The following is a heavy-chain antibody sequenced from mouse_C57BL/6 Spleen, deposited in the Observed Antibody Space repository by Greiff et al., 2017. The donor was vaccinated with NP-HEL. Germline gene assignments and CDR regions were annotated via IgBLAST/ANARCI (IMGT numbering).Heavy chain of an antibody. CDR3: ARWIGTWYFDV. D-gene: IGHD4-1*01. J-gene: IGHJ1*03. Sequence: VQLQQPGAELVMPGASVKLSCKASGYTFTSYWMHWVKQRPGQGLEWIGEIDPSDSYTNYNQKFKGKSTLTVDKSSSTAYMQLSSLTSEDSAVYYCARWIGTWYFDVWGTGTTVTVSS. CDR2: IDPSDSYT. V-gene: IGHV1-69*01. CDR1: GYTFTSYW.